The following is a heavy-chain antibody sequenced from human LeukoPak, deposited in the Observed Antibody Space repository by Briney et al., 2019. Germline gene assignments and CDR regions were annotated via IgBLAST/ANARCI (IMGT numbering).Heavy chain of an antibody. V-gene: IGHV3-23*01. Sequence: GGSLGLSCAASGFTFSSYGMSWVRQAPGKGLEWVSAISGSGGSTYYADSVKGRFTISRDNSKNTLYLQMNSLRAEDTAVYYCAKDGYSYGYRWFDPWGQGTLVTVSS. D-gene: IGHD5-18*01. CDR2: ISGSGGST. J-gene: IGHJ5*02. CDR1: GFTFSSYG. CDR3: AKDGYSYGYRWFDP.